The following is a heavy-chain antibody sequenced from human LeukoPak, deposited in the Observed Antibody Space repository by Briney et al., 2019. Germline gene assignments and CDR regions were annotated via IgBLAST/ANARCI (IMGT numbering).Heavy chain of an antibody. CDR3: ARSSRELGGYAPWELMPPFDY. J-gene: IGHJ4*02. CDR2: ISGNSSTI. D-gene: IGHD1-7*01. Sequence: GGSLRLSCAASGFTFSRYCMTWVRQAPGKGLEWVSYISGNSSTIYYADSVKGRFTISRHNAKNSLYPQMNSLRAEDTAVYYCARSSRELGGYAPWELMPPFDYWGQGTLVTASS. V-gene: IGHV3-48*01. CDR1: GFTFSRYC.